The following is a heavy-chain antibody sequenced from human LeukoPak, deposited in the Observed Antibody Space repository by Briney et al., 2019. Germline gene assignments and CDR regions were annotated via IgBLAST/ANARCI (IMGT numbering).Heavy chain of an antibody. V-gene: IGHV1-18*01. D-gene: IGHD6-6*01. CDR2: ISAYNGNT. Sequence: ASVKVSCKASGYIFSSYGISWVRQAPGQGFEWMGWISAYNGNTNNAQKFQGRVTMTTDTSTSTAYMELRSLRSDDTAVYYCASRTRPDVGAFDIWGQGTMVTVSS. CDR3: ASRTRPDVGAFDI. CDR1: GYIFSSYG. J-gene: IGHJ3*02.